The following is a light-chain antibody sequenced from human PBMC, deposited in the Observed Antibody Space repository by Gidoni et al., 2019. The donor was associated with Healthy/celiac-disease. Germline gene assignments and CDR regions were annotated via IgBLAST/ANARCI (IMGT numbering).Light chain of an antibody. J-gene: IGKJ2*01. V-gene: IGKV3-15*01. CDR3: QQYNNWPPYT. CDR2: GAS. Sequence: EIVMTQSPATLSVSPGERATLSWYQLLIYGASTRATGIPARFSGSGSGTEFTLTISSLQSEDFAVYYCQQYNNWPPYTFGQGTKLEIK.